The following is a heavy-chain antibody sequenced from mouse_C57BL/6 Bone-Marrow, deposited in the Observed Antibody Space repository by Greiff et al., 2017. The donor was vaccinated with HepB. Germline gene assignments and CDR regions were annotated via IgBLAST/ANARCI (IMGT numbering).Heavy chain of an antibody. V-gene: IGHV2-2*01. CDR1: GFSLTSYG. J-gene: IGHJ3*01. CDR2: IWSGGST. CDR3: ARSTMVTTGFAY. D-gene: IGHD2-2*01. Sequence: VMLKESGPGLVQPSQSLSITCTVSGFSLTSYGVHWVRQSPGKGLEWLGVIWSGGSTDYNAAFISRLSISKDNSKSQVFFKMNSLQADDTAIYYCARSTMVTTGFAYWGQGTLVTVSA.